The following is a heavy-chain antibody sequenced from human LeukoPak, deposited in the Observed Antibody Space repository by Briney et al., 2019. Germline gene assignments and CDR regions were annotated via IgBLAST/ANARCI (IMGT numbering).Heavy chain of an antibody. Sequence: ASVKVSCKASGYTFTSYDINWVRQATGQGLEWMGWMNPNSGNTGYAQKFQGRVTITRNTSISTAYMELSSLRSEDTAVYYCARDQVGERRLRGKNDYWGQGTLVTVSS. V-gene: IGHV1-8*03. D-gene: IGHD1-1*01. CDR2: MNPNSGNT. CDR3: ARDQVGERRLRGKNDY. CDR1: GYTFTSYD. J-gene: IGHJ4*02.